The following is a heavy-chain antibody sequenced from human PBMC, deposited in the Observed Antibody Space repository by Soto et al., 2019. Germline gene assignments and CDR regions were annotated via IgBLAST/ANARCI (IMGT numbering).Heavy chain of an antibody. CDR1: GGSISSGDHY. Sequence: TLSLTCTVSGGSISSGDHYWSWIRQPPGKGLEWIGDIYHSGSTNYNPSLKSRFTISVYTSKNQFSLKLSSVTAADTAVYYCARGKSRRGVIDYWGQGTLVTVSS. CDR3: ARGKSRRGVIDY. CDR2: IYHSGST. J-gene: IGHJ4*02. D-gene: IGHD3-10*01. V-gene: IGHV4-30-4*01.